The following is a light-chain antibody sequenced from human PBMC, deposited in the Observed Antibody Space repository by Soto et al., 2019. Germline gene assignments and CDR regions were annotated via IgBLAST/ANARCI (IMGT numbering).Light chain of an antibody. CDR3: QEYNSYPWT. J-gene: IGKJ1*01. V-gene: IGKV1-5*01. Sequence: DIQVTQSPSTLSASVGDRVTITCRASQSIGSRLAWYQQKPGKGPRLLISDASSLKSGVPSRFSGSGSGTDFTLTISSLQPDDFASYYCQEYNSYPWTFGQGTKVEVK. CDR1: QSIGSR. CDR2: DAS.